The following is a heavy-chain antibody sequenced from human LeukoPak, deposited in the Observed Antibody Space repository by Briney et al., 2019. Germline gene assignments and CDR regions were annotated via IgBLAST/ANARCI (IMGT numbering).Heavy chain of an antibody. J-gene: IGHJ4*02. D-gene: IGHD1-1*01. CDR3: ARVGGTTRDDY. CDR1: GFTFSSYA. Sequence: GGSLRLSCAASGFTFSSYAMSWVRQAPGKGLEWVANINGDGVEKYYVDSVAGRFTISRDNSKNSLYLQMNSLRVEDTAVYYCARVGGTTRDDYWGQGTLVTVSS. CDR2: INGDGVEK. V-gene: IGHV3-7*01.